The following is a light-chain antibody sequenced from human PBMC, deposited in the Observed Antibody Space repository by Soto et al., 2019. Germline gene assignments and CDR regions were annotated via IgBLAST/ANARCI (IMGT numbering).Light chain of an antibody. J-gene: IGKJ2*01. Sequence: DIVMTQSPDSLAVSLGERATINCKSSQSVLYSSNNKNYLAWYQQRPGQPPKLLIYWASTRESGVPDRFSGSGSGTDFTLPITSLQAEDVAVYYCQQSDSTPPTFGQGTKLEIK. V-gene: IGKV4-1*01. CDR2: WAS. CDR3: QQSDSTPPT. CDR1: QSVLYSSNNKNY.